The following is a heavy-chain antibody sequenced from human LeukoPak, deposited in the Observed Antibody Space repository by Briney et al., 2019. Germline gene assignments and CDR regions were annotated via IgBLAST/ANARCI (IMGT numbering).Heavy chain of an antibody. CDR1: GGSVSGTNYY. D-gene: IGHD6-6*01. V-gene: IGHV4-39*07. Sequence: SETLSLTCSVSGGSVSGTNYYWAWIRQPPEKGLEWIGTIYYSGSTYYNVSLKSRVTISVDTSKNQFSLNLSSVTAADTAVYYCARAMSIAARLQTILDYWGQGTLVTVSS. J-gene: IGHJ4*02. CDR3: ARAMSIAARLQTILDY. CDR2: IYYSGST.